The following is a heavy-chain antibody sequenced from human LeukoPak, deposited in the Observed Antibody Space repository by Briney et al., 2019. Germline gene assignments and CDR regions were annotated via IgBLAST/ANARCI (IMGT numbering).Heavy chain of an antibody. CDR3: ARYSQYYFDSNTSTRKYYFDY. D-gene: IGHD3-22*01. Sequence: PSETLSLTCTVSGGSISIDDYYWRWIRQPPGKGLEWIGYIYYSGSAYYNPSLKSRVTLSIDTSKNQFSLNLSSVTAADTAVYYCARYSQYYFDSNTSTRKYYFDYWGQGALVTVSS. CDR2: IYYSGSA. V-gene: IGHV4-30-4*01. CDR1: GGSISIDDYY. J-gene: IGHJ4*02.